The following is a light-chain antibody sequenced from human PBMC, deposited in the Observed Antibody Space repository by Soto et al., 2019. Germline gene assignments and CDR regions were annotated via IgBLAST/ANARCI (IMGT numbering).Light chain of an antibody. CDR1: QGISNY. J-gene: IGKJ1*01. CDR3: QQSFSSPPWT. CDR2: TAS. Sequence: DIQMTQSPSSLSASAGDRVTITCRASQGISNYLAWYQQRPGKVPKLLIYTASTLQSGVPSRFSGSGSGAEFTLTISSLQPEDVATYYCQQSFSSPPWTFGQGTKVEIK. V-gene: IGKV1-27*01.